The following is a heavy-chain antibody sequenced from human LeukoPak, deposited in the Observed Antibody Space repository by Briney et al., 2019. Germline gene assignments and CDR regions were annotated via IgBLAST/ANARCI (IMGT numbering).Heavy chain of an antibody. CDR1: GGSFNGYY. V-gene: IGHV4-34*12. D-gene: IGHD6-13*01. CDR2: SIHSGTT. CDR3: AIYSSSWYAVFDP. Sequence: PSETLSLTCAVYGGSFNGYYWSWIRQLPGKGLEWIGESIHSGTTNYNPSLKSRVTISVDTSKNQFSLKLTSVTAADTALYYCAIYSSSWYAVFDPWGQGTLLTVSS. J-gene: IGHJ5*02.